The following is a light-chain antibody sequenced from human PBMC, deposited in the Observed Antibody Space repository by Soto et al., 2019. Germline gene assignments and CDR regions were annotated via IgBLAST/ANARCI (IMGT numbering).Light chain of an antibody. V-gene: IGKV1-5*03. J-gene: IGKJ1*01. CDR2: KAS. CDR3: QKYNGDSRT. Sequence: DIPMTQSPSTLSASVGDRVIITCRASQSINRWLAWYQQKSGKVPKLLIYKASSLESGVPSRFSGSGSGTEFSLTISSLQPDDSATYYCQKYNGDSRTFGQGTKVEIK. CDR1: QSINRW.